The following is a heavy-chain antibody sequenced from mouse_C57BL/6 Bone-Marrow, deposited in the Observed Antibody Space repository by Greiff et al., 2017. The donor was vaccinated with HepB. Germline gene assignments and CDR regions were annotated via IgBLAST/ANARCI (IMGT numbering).Heavy chain of an antibody. D-gene: IGHD2-4*01. CDR2: IDPNSGGT. Sequence: QVQLQQSGAELVKPGASVKLSCKASGYTFTSYWMHWVKQRPGRGLEWIGRIDPNSGGTKYNEKFKSKATLTVDKPSSTAYMLLSSLTSEESAVYYCAREGGLRAWFAYWGQGTLVTVSA. CDR3: AREGGLRAWFAY. CDR1: GYTFTSYW. V-gene: IGHV1-72*01. J-gene: IGHJ3*01.